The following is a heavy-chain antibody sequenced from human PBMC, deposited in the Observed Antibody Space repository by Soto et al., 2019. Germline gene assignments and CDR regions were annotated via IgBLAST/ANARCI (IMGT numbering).Heavy chain of an antibody. CDR2: ISGSDGST. CDR3: AKSANYYGSGSYWNHKYYYYYMDV. D-gene: IGHD3-10*01. Sequence: EVQLLESGGGLVQPGGSLRLSCAASGFTFSSYAMSWVRQAPGKGLEWVSAISGSDGSTYYADSVKGRFTISRDNSKNTLYLQMNSLRAEDTAVYYCAKSANYYGSGSYWNHKYYYYYMDVWGKGPTVTVSS. J-gene: IGHJ6*03. CDR1: GFTFSSYA. V-gene: IGHV3-23*01.